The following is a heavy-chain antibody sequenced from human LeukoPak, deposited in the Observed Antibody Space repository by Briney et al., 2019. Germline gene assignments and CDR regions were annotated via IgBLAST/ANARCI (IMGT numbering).Heavy chain of an antibody. Sequence: GGPRRPPVPAPEFTFPSNGLTGVGQPPGKGLGWAPFITTNGGRTSYADSVEGRFTISRDNPRNTLYMQMNSLRDEDTAVYYCAIMHGYYDGTGYWVQWGQGTLVTVSS. CDR1: EFTFPSNG. J-gene: IGHJ1*01. V-gene: IGHV3-23*01. CDR2: ITTNGGRT. D-gene: IGHD3-22*01. CDR3: AIMHGYYDGTGYWVQ.